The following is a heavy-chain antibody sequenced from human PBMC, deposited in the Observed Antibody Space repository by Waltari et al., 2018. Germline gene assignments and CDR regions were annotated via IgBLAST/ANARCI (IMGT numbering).Heavy chain of an antibody. J-gene: IGHJ2*01. CDR1: GFTFADYT. V-gene: IGHV3-43*01. CDR3: AKDFSSNWYFDL. D-gene: IGHD3-10*01. Sequence: EVQLVESGGVVVQPGGSLRLSCAAYGFTFADYTMPWVRQAPGKGLEWVSLISWDGCSTYYADSVKGRFTISRDNSKNSLYLQMNSLRTEDTALYYCAKDFSSNWYFDLWGRGTLVTVSS. CDR2: ISWDGCST.